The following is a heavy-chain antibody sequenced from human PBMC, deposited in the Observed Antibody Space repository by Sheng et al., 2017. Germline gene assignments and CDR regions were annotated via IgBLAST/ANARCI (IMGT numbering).Heavy chain of an antibody. CDR2: INHSGST. D-gene: IGHD3-3*02. CDR1: GGSFSGYY. Sequence: QVQLQQWGAGLLKPSETLSLTCAVYGGSFSGYYWSWIRQPPGKGLEWIGEINHSGSTNYNPSLKSRVTISVDTSKNQFSLKLSSVTAADTAVYYCARSRRLIASPHIFPDYWGQGTLVTVSS. J-gene: IGHJ4*02. CDR3: ARSRRLIASPHIFPDY. V-gene: IGHV4-34*01.